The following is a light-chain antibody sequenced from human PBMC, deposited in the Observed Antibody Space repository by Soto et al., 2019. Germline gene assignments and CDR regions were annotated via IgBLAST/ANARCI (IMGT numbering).Light chain of an antibody. CDR1: SSDVGGYNY. V-gene: IGLV2-14*01. CDR2: DVS. J-gene: IGLJ1*01. CDR3: SSYTSSSTLYV. Sequence: QSALTQPASASGSPGQSITISCTGTSSDVGGYNYVSWYQQHPGKAPKLMIYDVSNRPSGVSNRFSGSKSGNTASLTISGLQAEDEADYYCSSYTSSSTLYVFRTGTKLTVL.